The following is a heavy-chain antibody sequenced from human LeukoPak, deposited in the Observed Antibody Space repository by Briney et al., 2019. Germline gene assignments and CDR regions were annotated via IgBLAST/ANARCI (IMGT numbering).Heavy chain of an antibody. J-gene: IGHJ4*02. D-gene: IGHD1-26*01. CDR2: IYAGGST. CDR1: GFTVSSNY. V-gene: IGHV3-66*01. Sequence: GGSLRLSCAASGFTVSSNYMSWVRQAPGKGREWVSAIYAGGSTYYADSVKGRFTISRDNSKNTVYLQMNSLRAEDTAVYYCARDGFIEGATTTKGGFDYWGQGTLVTASS. CDR3: ARDGFIEGATTTKGGFDY.